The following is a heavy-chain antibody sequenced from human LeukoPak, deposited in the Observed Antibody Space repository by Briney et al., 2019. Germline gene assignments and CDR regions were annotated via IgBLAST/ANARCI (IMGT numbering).Heavy chain of an antibody. J-gene: IGHJ4*02. CDR2: ISYDGSNK. CDR3: AKDRRGYSYGYVFIDY. CDR1: GFTFSSYG. Sequence: GGSLRLSCEASGFTFSSYGMHWVRQAPGKGLEWVEVISYDGSNKYYADSVKGRFTISRDNSKNTLYLQMNSLRAEDTAVYYCAKDRRGYSYGYVFIDYWGQGTLVTVSS. D-gene: IGHD5-18*01. V-gene: IGHV3-30*18.